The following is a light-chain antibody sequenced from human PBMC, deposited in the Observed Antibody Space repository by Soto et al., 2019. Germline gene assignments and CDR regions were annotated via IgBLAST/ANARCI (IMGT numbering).Light chain of an antibody. CDR2: NVT. CDR1: GSDVGGYNF. CDR3: SSYAGDFTLV. V-gene: IGLV2-14*01. J-gene: IGLJ2*01. Sequence: QSALTQPASVSGSPGQSITISCTGTGSDVGGYNFVSWYQQHPGYAPKLMIYNVTDRPSGVSNRFSGSKSGNTASLTISGLQAEDEADYYCSSYAGDFTLVFGGGTKLTVL.